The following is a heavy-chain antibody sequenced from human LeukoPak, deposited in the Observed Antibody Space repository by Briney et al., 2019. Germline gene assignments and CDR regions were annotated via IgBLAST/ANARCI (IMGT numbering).Heavy chain of an antibody. CDR3: AKDIGGGYYYFDY. J-gene: IGHJ4*02. V-gene: IGHV3-38-3*01. CDR1: GFTVSSNE. D-gene: IGHD5-12*01. Sequence: GGSLRLSCAASGFTVSSNEMSWVRQAPGKGLEWVSSISGGSTYYADSVRGRFTISRDNSKNTLYLQMNSLRAEDTAVYYCAKDIGGGYYYFDYWGQGTLVTVSS. CDR2: ISGGST.